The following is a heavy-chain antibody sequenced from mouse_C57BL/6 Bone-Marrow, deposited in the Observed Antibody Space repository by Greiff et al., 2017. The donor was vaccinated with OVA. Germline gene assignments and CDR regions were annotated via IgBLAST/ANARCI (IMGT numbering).Heavy chain of an antibody. CDR3: ASLYYDYPFDY. D-gene: IGHD2-4*01. CDR2: ISDGGSYT. J-gene: IGHJ2*01. Sequence: DVKLVESGGGLVKPGGSLKLSCAASGFTFSSYAMSWVRQTPEKRLEWVATISDGGSYTYYPDNVKGRFTISRDNAKNNLYLQMSHLKSEDTAMYYCASLYYDYPFDYWGQGTTLTVSS. CDR1: GFTFSSYA. V-gene: IGHV5-4*03.